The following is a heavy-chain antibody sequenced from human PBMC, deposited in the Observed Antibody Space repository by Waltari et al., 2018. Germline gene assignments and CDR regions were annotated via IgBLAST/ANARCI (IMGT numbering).Heavy chain of an antibody. Sequence: QVQLVQSGAEVKKPGSSVKVSCKASGGTFSSYTISWVRQAPGQGLEWMGTIIPSLGIANYAQKFQGRVTITADKSTSTSYMELSSLRSEDTAVYYCARSSVGELRNNWFDPWGQGTLVTVSS. J-gene: IGHJ5*02. CDR2: IIPSLGIA. CDR1: GGTFSSYT. D-gene: IGHD3-10*01. CDR3: ARSSVGELRNNWFDP. V-gene: IGHV1-69*02.